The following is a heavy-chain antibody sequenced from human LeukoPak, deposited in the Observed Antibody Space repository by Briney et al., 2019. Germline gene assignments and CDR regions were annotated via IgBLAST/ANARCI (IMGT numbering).Heavy chain of an antibody. CDR1: AGSISSHY. CDR3: ARVSYLVAPAPFDY. D-gene: IGHD2-15*01. Sequence: SETLSLTCTVSAGSISSHYWGWIRQPPGKGLEWIGTVSYSESTYYTSSLKSRVSISVDTSKNQFSLKLSSVTAADTAVYYCARVSYLVAPAPFDYWGQGTLVTVSS. CDR2: VSYSEST. V-gene: IGHV4-39*07. J-gene: IGHJ4*02.